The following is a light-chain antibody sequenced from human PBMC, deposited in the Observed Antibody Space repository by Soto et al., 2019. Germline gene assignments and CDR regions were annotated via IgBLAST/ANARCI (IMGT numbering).Light chain of an antibody. CDR2: TAS. CDR3: QQASSFPLT. CDR1: QDISNF. J-gene: IGKJ4*01. V-gene: IGKV1-12*01. Sequence: DIQMTQSPSYVSASVGDRVTITCRATQDISNFLAWYQQNPGKAPTVLIYTASSLQRGVPSRFSGSGSGTDFTLTITSLQPEDFATDFCQQASSFPLTFGGGTKVEIK.